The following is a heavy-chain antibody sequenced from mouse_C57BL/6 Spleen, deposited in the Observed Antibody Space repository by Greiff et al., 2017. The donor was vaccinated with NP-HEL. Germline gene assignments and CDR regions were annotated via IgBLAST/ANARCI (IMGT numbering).Heavy chain of an antibody. CDR2: IDPSDSYT. J-gene: IGHJ3*01. CDR1: GYTFTSYW. D-gene: IGHD2-4*01. V-gene: IGHV1-50*01. Sequence: QVQLQQPGAELVKPGASVKLSCKASGYTFTSYWMQWVKQRPGQGLEWIGEIDPSDSYTNYNQTFKGKATLTVDTSSSTAYMQLSSLTSEDSAVYYCARGHDYAYWGQGTLVTVSA. CDR3: ARGHDYAY.